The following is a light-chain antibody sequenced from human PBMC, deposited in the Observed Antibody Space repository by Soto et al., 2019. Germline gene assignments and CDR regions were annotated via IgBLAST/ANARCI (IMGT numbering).Light chain of an antibody. J-gene: IGLJ3*02. CDR1: TTDLSGHNF. CDR2: EVT. CDR3: SIVTNTTNPWL. Sequence: QSALTQPASVSGSPGQSVTISCTGTTTDLSGHNFVSWYQQHPGRAPKLIIFEVTKRPSGVSSRFSGSKSGKSASLTISGLLADDEGDYYCSIVTNTTNPWLFGGGTKLTVL. V-gene: IGLV2-14*03.